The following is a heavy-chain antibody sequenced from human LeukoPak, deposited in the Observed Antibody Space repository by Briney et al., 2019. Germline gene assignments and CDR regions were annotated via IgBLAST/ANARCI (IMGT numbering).Heavy chain of an antibody. CDR3: ARLWFGESDDWNYGMDV. CDR1: GYTFTSYD. V-gene: IGHV1-8*01. CDR2: MNPNSGNT. D-gene: IGHD3-10*01. Sequence: ASVKVSCKASGYTFTSYDINWVRQATGQGLEWMGWMNPNSGNTGYAQKFQGRVTMTRNTSISTAYMELSSLRSEDTAVYYCARLWFGESDDWNYGMDVWGQGATVTVSS. J-gene: IGHJ6*02.